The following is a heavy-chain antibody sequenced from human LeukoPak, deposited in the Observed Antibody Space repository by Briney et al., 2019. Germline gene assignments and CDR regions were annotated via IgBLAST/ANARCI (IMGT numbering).Heavy chain of an antibody. CDR3: ASYIVVVPAAIPNAFDI. Sequence: ASVKVSCKVSGYTLTELSMHWVRQAPGKGLEWMGGFDPEDGETIYAQKLQGRVTMTEDTSTDTAYMELSSLRSEDTAVYYCASYIVVVPAAIPNAFDIWGQGTMVTVSS. CDR1: GYTLTELS. D-gene: IGHD2-2*01. CDR2: FDPEDGET. J-gene: IGHJ3*02. V-gene: IGHV1-24*01.